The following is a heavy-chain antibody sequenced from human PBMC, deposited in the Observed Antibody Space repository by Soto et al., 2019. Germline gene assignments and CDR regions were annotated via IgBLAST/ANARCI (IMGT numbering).Heavy chain of an antibody. J-gene: IGHJ4*02. V-gene: IGHV3-23*01. CDR2: ITGSGYST. Sequence: GGSLRLSCAASGFTFRDYVMSWVRQAPGRGLEWVSTITGSGYSTFYVDSVRGRFTISRDSSKNMLYLQMNSLRADDTAVYYCARGVEAGTAYYFDSWGQGTLVTVSS. CDR1: GFTFRDYV. CDR3: ARGVEAGTAYYFDS. D-gene: IGHD6-13*01.